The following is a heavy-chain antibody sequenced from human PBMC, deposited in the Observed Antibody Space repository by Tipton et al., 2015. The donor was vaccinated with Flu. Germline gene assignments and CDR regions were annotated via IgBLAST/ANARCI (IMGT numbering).Heavy chain of an antibody. CDR3: AKRISLSRGIRGFDY. CDR2: IKQDGSEK. V-gene: IGHV3-7*03. D-gene: IGHD2-15*01. Sequence: GSLRLSCAASGFSFSSYWMNWVRQAPGKGLEWVAKIKQDGSEKYYVDSVKGRFTISRDNAKNSLYLQMTSLTAEDTAVYYCAKRISLSRGIRGFDYWSQGTLVTVSS. CDR1: GFSFSSYW. J-gene: IGHJ4*02.